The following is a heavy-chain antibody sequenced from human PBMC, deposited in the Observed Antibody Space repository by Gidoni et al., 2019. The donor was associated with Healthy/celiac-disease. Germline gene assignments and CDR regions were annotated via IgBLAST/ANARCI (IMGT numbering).Heavy chain of an antibody. CDR2: INHSGST. J-gene: IGHJ3*02. Sequence: QVQLQQWGAGLLKPSETLSLTCAVYGGSFSGYYWSWIRQPPGKGLEWIGEINHSGSTNYNPSLKSRGTISVDTSKNQFSLKLSSVTAADTAVYYCARVLPRYSSGPRNAFDIWGQGTMVTVSS. CDR3: ARVLPRYSSGPRNAFDI. V-gene: IGHV4-34*01. D-gene: IGHD6-19*01. CDR1: GGSFSGYY.